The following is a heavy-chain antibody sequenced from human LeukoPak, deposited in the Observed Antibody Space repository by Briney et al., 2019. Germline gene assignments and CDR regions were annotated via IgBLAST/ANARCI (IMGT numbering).Heavy chain of an antibody. CDR1: GGPIRSYY. CDR3: ARWGMTTIDY. D-gene: IGHD3-16*01. J-gene: IGHJ4*02. CDR2: IYYSGCT. V-gene: IGHV4-59*01. Sequence: PSETLSLTCTVSGGPIRSYYWIWVRQPSGKGLEGIGYIYYSGCTNYNPSLKSRVNIPVDTSKHQFSLKLSSVTAADTAVYYCARWGMTTIDYWGQGTLVTVSS.